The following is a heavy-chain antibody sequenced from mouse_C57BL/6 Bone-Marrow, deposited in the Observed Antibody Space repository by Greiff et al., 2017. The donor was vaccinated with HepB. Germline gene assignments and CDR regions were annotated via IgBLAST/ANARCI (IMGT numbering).Heavy chain of an antibody. Sequence: EVKLVESEGGLVQPGSSMKLSCTASGFTFSDYYMAWVRQVPEKGLEWVANINYDGSSTYKLDSLKSRFIISRDNAKNILYLQMSSLKSEDTATYYCASERLYYGSSYDYAMDYWGQGTSVTVSS. J-gene: IGHJ4*01. V-gene: IGHV5-16*01. CDR3: ASERLYYGSSYDYAMDY. CDR1: GFTFSDYY. CDR2: INYDGSST. D-gene: IGHD1-1*01.